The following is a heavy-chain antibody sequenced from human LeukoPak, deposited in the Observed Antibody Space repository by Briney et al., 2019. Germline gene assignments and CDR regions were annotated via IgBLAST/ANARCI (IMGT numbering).Heavy chain of an antibody. CDR1: GYTFTSYG. CDR3: ARVPVSGSYWGENFDY. J-gene: IGHJ4*02. D-gene: IGHD1-26*01. CDR2: ISAYNGNT. V-gene: IGHV1-18*01. Sequence: ASVKVSCKASGYTFTSYGISWVRQAPGQGLEWMGWISAYNGNTNYAQKLQGRVTMTTDTSTSTAYMELRSLRSDDTAVYYCARVPVSGSYWGENFDYWGQGTLVTVSS.